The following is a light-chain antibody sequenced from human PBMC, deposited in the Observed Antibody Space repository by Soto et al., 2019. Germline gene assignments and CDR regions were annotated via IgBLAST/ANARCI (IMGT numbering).Light chain of an antibody. J-gene: IGKJ1*01. Sequence: DVQMTQSPSTLSASVGDRGTSTCRARQSTSSWLAWYQQKPGKAPKLLIYDASSSESGVPSRFSGSGSVTEFTLTISSLQPDDSATYYCQQYNTYSTFGQGTKVDIK. V-gene: IGKV1-5*01. CDR1: QSTSSW. CDR3: QQYNTYST. CDR2: DAS.